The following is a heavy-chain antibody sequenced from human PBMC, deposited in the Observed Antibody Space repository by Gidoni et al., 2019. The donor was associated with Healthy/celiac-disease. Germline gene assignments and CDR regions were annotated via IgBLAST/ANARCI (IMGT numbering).Heavy chain of an antibody. Sequence: QVQLQQWGADLLKPSATLSLTCAVYGGSLCGSYWSWIRQPPGKGLEWIGEINHSGSTNYNPSLKSRVTISVDTAKNQFSLNLSSVTAADTAVYYCARDRGYYGSGSYSYYFDYWGQGTLVTVSS. V-gene: IGHV4-34*01. CDR1: GGSLCGSY. CDR2: INHSGST. J-gene: IGHJ4*02. CDR3: ARDRGYYGSGSYSYYFDY. D-gene: IGHD3-10*01.